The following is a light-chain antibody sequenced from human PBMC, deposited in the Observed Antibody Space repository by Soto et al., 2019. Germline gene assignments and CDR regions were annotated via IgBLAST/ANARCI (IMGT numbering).Light chain of an antibody. J-gene: IGKJ2*01. Sequence: ENVLTQSPGTVSLSSGERATLSCRASQSVSSSYLAWYQQKPGQAPRLLIYAASSRDTGIPDRFSGSGSGTDFTLTIRRLEPEEFAVYYCQQYGTSPYTFGQGTKLEIK. CDR1: QSVSSSY. V-gene: IGKV3-20*01. CDR2: AAS. CDR3: QQYGTSPYT.